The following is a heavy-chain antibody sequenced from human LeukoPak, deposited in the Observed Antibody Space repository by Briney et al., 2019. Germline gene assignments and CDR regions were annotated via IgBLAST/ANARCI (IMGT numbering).Heavy chain of an antibody. CDR3: ARDCGYCSSTSCRCWFDP. D-gene: IGHD2-2*01. V-gene: IGHV1-69*05. CDR2: IIPIFGTA. J-gene: IGHJ5*02. CDR1: GGTFSSYA. Sequence: SVKVSCKASGGTFSSYAISWVRQAPGQGLEWMGGIIPIFGTANYAQKFQGRVTITTDESTSTAYMELSSLRSEDTAVYYCARDCGYCSSTSCRCWFDPWGQGTLVTVSS.